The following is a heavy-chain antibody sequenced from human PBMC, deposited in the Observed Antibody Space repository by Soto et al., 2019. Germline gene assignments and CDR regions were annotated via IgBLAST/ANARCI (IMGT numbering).Heavy chain of an antibody. J-gene: IGHJ4*02. D-gene: IGHD3-16*01. CDR1: GFTFSSYA. CDR2: ISYDGSNK. V-gene: IGHV3-30-3*01. Sequence: GGSLRLSCAASGFTFSSYAMHWVRQAPGKGLEWVAVISYDGSNKYYADSVKGRFTISRDNSKNTLYLQMNSLRAEDTAVYYCARDAYDYVWGITPGYWGQGTLVTVSS. CDR3: ARDAYDYVWGITPGY.